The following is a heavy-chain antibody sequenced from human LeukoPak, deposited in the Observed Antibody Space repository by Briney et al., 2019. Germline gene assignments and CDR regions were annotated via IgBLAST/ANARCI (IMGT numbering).Heavy chain of an antibody. Sequence: SQTLSLTCAVSGDSINNFYWSWIRQPPGKGLQWIGYIYYSGSTNYNPSLKSRVTISVDTSKNQFSLKLTSVTAADTAVYYCARGVVAAPQTFDYWGQGTLVTVSS. V-gene: IGHV4-59*01. CDR1: GDSINNFY. D-gene: IGHD2-15*01. J-gene: IGHJ4*02. CDR2: IYYSGST. CDR3: ARGVVAAPQTFDY.